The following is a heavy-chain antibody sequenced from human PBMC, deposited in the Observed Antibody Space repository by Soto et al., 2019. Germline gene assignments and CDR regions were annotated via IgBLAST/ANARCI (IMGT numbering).Heavy chain of an antibody. Sequence: ASVKVSCKASGYTFTGYYMHWVRQAPGQGLEWMGWINPNSGGTNYAQKFQGRVTMTRDTSISTAYMELSRLRSDDTAVYYCARISAYYYDSSALPPRLADYWGQGTLVTVSS. CDR1: GYTFTGYY. J-gene: IGHJ4*02. CDR2: INPNSGGT. V-gene: IGHV1-2*02. CDR3: ARISAYYYDSSALPPRLADY. D-gene: IGHD3-22*01.